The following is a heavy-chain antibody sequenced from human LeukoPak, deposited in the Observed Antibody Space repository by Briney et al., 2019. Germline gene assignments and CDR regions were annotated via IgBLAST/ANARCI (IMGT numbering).Heavy chain of an antibody. D-gene: IGHD1-26*01. CDR1: GGSISSSNFY. CDR2: INHSGST. Sequence: PSETLSLTCTVSGGSISSSNFYWGWIRQPPGKGLEWIGEINHSGSTNYNPSLKSRVTISVDTSKNQFSLKLTSVTAADTAIYYCARGEKWDLHAFDVWGQGTLLTLSS. CDR3: ARGEKWDLHAFDV. J-gene: IGHJ3*01. V-gene: IGHV4-39*07.